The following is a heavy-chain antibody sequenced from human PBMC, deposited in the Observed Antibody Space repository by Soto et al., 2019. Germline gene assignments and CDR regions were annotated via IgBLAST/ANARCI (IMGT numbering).Heavy chain of an antibody. CDR1: GYSFTSYW. Sequence: PGESLKISCKGSGYSFTSYWIAWVRQMPGKGLEWMGIVYPGDSDTRYSPSFQGQVTMSADKSISTAYLQWSSLRASDTAIYYCARRNGDYLVDYRGQGTLVTVSS. CDR3: ARRNGDYLVDY. D-gene: IGHD4-17*01. J-gene: IGHJ4*02. CDR2: VYPGDSDT. V-gene: IGHV5-51*01.